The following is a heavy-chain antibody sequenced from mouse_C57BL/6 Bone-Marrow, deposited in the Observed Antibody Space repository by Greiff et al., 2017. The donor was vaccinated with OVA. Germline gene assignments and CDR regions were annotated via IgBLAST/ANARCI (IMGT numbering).Heavy chain of an antibody. CDR2: IDPANGTT. Sequence: EVKLMESVAELVRPGASVKLSCTASGFNIKNTYMPWVKQRPEQGLEWIGRIDPANGTTKYAPKVQGKATITADTSSNTAYLQLSSLTSEDTAIYYCARWDKRDAMDYGGQGTSVTVSS. CDR3: ARWDKRDAMDY. CDR1: GFNIKNTY. V-gene: IGHV14-3*01. D-gene: IGHD4-1*01. J-gene: IGHJ4*01.